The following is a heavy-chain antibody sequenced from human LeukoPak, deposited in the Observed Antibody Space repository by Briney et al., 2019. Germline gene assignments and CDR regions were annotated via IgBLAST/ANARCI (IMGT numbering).Heavy chain of an antibody. CDR2: IYPGDSDT. Sequence: RGESLKISCKGSGYSFTSYWIGWVRQMPGKGLEWMGIIYPGDSDTKYSPSFQGQVTISADKSISTAYLQWSSLKASDTAMYYCARCFRETVTAPFDDWFDPWGQGTLVTVSS. J-gene: IGHJ5*02. V-gene: IGHV5-51*01. CDR1: GYSFTSYW. CDR3: ARCFRETVTAPFDDWFDP. D-gene: IGHD2-21*02.